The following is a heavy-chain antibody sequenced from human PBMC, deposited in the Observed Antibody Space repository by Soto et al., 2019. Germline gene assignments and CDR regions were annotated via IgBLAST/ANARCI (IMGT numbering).Heavy chain of an antibody. CDR1: GYTFTSYG. D-gene: IGHD2-15*01. CDR3: ASSLLSGGSPGRDAFDI. CDR2: ISAYNGNT. J-gene: IGHJ3*02. V-gene: IGHV1-18*01. Sequence: GASVKVSCKASGYTFTSYGISWVRQAPGQGLEWMGWISAYNGNTNYAQKLQGRVTMTTDTSTSTAYMELRSLRSDDTAVYYCASSLLSGGSPGRDAFDIWGQGTMVTVSS.